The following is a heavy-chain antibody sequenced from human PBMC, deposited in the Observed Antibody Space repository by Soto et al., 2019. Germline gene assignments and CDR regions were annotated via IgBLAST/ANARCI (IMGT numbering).Heavy chain of an antibody. D-gene: IGHD3-16*02. CDR2: ISATGGST. CDR3: ANAEHPRRSIGFDY. Sequence: GGSLRLSCAVSGFTFASYVMTWVRQAPGKGLEWVSSISATGGSTYYAGSVKGRFTISRDNSKNTLYLQMNSLRAEDTAIYYCANAEHPRRSIGFDYWGQGTLVTVSS. CDR1: GFTFASYV. J-gene: IGHJ4*02. V-gene: IGHV3-23*01.